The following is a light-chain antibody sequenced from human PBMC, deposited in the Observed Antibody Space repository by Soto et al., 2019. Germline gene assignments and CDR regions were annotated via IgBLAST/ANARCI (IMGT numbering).Light chain of an antibody. CDR3: QQYGSPPIT. V-gene: IGKV3-20*01. J-gene: IGKJ5*01. CDR1: QSVSSTY. Sequence: EVVLTQSPATLSLSPGERATLSCRASQSVSSTYLAWYQQQPGQAPRLLMSGTSNRATGTPGRFSGSGSGTDFTLTISRLEPEDFAVYYCQQYGSPPITFGQGTRLEIK. CDR2: GTS.